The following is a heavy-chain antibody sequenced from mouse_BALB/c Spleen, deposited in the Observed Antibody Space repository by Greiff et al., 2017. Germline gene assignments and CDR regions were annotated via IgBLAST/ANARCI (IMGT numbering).Heavy chain of an antibody. CDR2: INPSNGGT. J-gene: IGHJ3*01. V-gene: IGHV1S81*02. CDR1: GYTFTSYY. D-gene: IGHD2-4*01. CDR3: TRSYDYDAWFAY. Sequence: VQLQESGAELVKPGASVKLSCKASGYTFTSYYMYWVKQRPGQGLEWIGEINPSNGGTNFNEKFKSKATLTVDKSSSTAYMQLSSLTSEDSAVYYCTRSYDYDAWFAYWGQGTLVTVSA.